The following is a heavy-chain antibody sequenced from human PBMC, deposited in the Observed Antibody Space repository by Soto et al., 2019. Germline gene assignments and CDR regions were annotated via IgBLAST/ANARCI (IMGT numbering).Heavy chain of an antibody. Sequence: GGSPKPFFSASWLPFSYGWINCVPPAPGEGPEWVGRSKSQTDGGTTDYAAPVKGRFTISRDDSKNTLYLQMNSLKTEDTAVYYCTTALSYYYDFWSGYYNLNYYYGMDVWGQGTTVTVSS. CDR1: WLPFSYGW. D-gene: IGHD3-3*01. J-gene: IGHJ6*02. CDR2: SKSQTDGGTT. V-gene: IGHV3-15*07. CDR3: TTALSYYYDFWSGYYNLNYYYGMDV.